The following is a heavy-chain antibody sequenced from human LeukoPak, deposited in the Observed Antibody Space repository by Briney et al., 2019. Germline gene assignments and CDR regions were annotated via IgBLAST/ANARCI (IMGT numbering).Heavy chain of an antibody. D-gene: IGHD1-26*01. Sequence: ASVKVSCKASEYTFTDYYMHWVRQAPGQGLEWMGRINPKSGGTNYAQKFQGRVTMTRDTSITTAYMELTRLRSDDTAVYYCARGAGSYGSAFDTWGQGTMVIVSS. CDR2: INPKSGGT. CDR3: ARGAGSYGSAFDT. CDR1: EYTFTDYY. J-gene: IGHJ3*02. V-gene: IGHV1-2*06.